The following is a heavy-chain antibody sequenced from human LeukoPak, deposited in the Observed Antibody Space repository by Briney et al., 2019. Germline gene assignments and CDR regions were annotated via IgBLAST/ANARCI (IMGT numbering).Heavy chain of an antibody. CDR2: INPNSGGT. V-gene: IGHV1-2*02. D-gene: IGHD1-14*01. CDR1: GYTFTGYY. Sequence: ASAKVSCKASGYTFTGYYMHWVRQAPGQGLEWMGWINPNSGGTNYAQKFQGRVTMTRDTSISTAYMELSRPRSDDTAVYYCARVSTGGGPSDPWGQGTLVTVSS. J-gene: IGHJ5*02. CDR3: ARVSTGGGPSDP.